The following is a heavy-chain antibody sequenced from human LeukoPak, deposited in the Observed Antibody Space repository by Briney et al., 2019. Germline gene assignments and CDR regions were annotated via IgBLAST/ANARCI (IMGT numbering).Heavy chain of an antibody. CDR1: GDSFSGYF. V-gene: IGHV4-34*01. Sequence: PSETLSLTCAVYGDSFSGYFWSWIRQPPGKGLEWIGEIYHSGSTNYNPSLKSRVTISVDKSKNQFSLKLSSVTAADTAVYYCARVVYDWYFDLWGRGTLVTVSS. D-gene: IGHD2-8*01. CDR3: ARVVYDWYFDL. CDR2: IYHSGST. J-gene: IGHJ2*01.